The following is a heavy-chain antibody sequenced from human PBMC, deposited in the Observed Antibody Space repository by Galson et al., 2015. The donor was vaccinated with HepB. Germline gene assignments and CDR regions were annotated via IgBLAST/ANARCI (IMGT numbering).Heavy chain of an antibody. D-gene: IGHD6-13*01. J-gene: IGHJ4*02. V-gene: IGHV4-39*01. CDR2: VYYIGNT. CDR1: GGSISRSSYY. CDR3: ARSDSTSWLAFDY. Sequence: LSLTCTVSGGSISRSSYYWGWIRQPPGKGLEWIGTVYYIGNTYYNASLKSRVTISVDTSKNQFSLKLSSVTAADTAVYYCARSDSTSWLAFDYWGQGTLVTVSS.